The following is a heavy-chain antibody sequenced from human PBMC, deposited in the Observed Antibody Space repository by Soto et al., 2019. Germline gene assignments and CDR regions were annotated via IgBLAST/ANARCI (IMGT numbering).Heavy chain of an antibody. CDR3: ARGASHYYYYYGMDV. J-gene: IGHJ6*02. Sequence: QDQLVQSGAEVKKPGASVKVSCKASGYTFNNYGISWVRQAPGQGLEWMGWISAYKGNRNYAQKFQGRVSMTTETSTSTAYMELRSLRSDDTAVFYCARGASHYYYYYGMDVWGQGTTVTVSS. V-gene: IGHV1-18*01. CDR1: GYTFNNYG. CDR2: ISAYKGNR.